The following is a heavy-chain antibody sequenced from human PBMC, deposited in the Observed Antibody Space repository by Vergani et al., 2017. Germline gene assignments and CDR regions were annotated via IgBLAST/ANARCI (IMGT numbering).Heavy chain of an antibody. Sequence: QVQLVQSGAEVKKPGSSVKVSCKASGGTFSSYAISWVRQAPGQGLEWMGGIIPIFGTANYAQKFQGRVTITADESTSTAYMELSSLRSEDTAVYYCAVANPRDGYKRNDAFDIWGQGTMVTVSS. CDR3: AVANPRDGYKRNDAFDI. J-gene: IGHJ3*02. V-gene: IGHV1-69*01. D-gene: IGHD5-24*01. CDR1: GGTFSSYA. CDR2: IIPIFGTA.